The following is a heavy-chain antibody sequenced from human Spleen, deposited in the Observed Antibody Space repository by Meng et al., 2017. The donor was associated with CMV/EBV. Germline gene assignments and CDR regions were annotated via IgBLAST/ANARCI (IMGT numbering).Heavy chain of an antibody. V-gene: IGHV4-4*07. CDR1: GCTISGYS. J-gene: IGHJ4*02. Sequence: LQADVPGLGTPSEPLSLTRTGSGCTISGYSWGWIRHHAGKELEWFGRIYSSGNTNYTPSLKSRVTVSVDTSKTQFSLRLSSVTAADTAVYYCARVGAYCGGDCYLDYWGQGTLVTVSS. CDR3: ARVGAYCGGDCYLDY. D-gene: IGHD2-21*02. CDR2: IYSSGNT.